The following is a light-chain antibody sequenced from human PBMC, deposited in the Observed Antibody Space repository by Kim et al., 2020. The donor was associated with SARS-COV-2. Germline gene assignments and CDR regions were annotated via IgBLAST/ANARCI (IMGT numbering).Light chain of an antibody. CDR3: QSYDSSLSAYV. CDR2: GNT. V-gene: IGLV1-40*01. J-gene: IGLJ1*01. Sequence: QRVTIACTGSRSNIGADYAVHRYQQLPGAGPTLLIYGNTNRPSGVPDRFSGSRSATSASLAITGLQAEDEAHYYCQSYDSSLSAYVFGSGTKVTVL. CDR1: RSNIGADYA.